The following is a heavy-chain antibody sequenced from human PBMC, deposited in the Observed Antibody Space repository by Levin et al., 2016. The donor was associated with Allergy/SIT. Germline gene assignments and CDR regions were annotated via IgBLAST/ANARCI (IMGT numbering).Heavy chain of an antibody. D-gene: IGHD1-26*01. Sequence: PGKGLEWIGYIYYSGSTNYNPSLKSRVTISVDTSKNQFSLKLSSVTAADTAVYYCARGGATRGFDYWGQGTLVTVSS. CDR2: IYYSGST. V-gene: IGHV4-59*13. CDR3: ARGGATRGFDY. J-gene: IGHJ4*02.